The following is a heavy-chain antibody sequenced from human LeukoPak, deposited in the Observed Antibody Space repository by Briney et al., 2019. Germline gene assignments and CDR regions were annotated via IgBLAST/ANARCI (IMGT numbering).Heavy chain of an antibody. Sequence: GGSLRLSCVVSGFTFSSYWMNWVRQAPGKGLEWVANIHEDGSDKYYVDSVKGRFTISRDNAKNSLYLQMNSLRAEDAALYYCARTLRLGTPRAFDIWGRGTMVTVSS. CDR2: IHEDGSDK. D-gene: IGHD1-14*01. CDR3: ARTLRLGTPRAFDI. V-gene: IGHV3-7*05. J-gene: IGHJ3*02. CDR1: GFTFSSYW.